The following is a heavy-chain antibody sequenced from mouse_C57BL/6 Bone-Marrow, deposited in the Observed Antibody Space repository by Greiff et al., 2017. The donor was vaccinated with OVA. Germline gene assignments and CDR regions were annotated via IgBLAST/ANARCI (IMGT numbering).Heavy chain of an antibody. Sequence: VQVVESGPGLVQPSQSLSITCTVSGFSLTSYGVHWVRQSPGKGLEWLGVIWSGGSTDYNAAFISRLSISKDNSKSQVFFKMNSLQADDTAIYYCATITTVAYWGQGTTLTVSS. CDR2: IWSGGST. J-gene: IGHJ2*01. V-gene: IGHV2-2*01. CDR3: ATITTVAY. CDR1: GFSLTSYG. D-gene: IGHD1-1*01.